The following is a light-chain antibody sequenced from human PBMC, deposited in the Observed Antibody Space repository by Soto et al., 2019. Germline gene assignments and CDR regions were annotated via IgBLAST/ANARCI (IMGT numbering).Light chain of an antibody. CDR2: GAS. Sequence: EIVMTQSPATLSVSPGERATLSCRASQSVSSNLAWYQQKPGQAPRLLIYGASNRATGIPDRFSGSGSGTEFTLTISSLQSEDFAVYYCQQYSNWPPITFGQGRLLEVK. V-gene: IGKV3D-15*01. CDR3: QQYSNWPPIT. J-gene: IGKJ5*01. CDR1: QSVSSN.